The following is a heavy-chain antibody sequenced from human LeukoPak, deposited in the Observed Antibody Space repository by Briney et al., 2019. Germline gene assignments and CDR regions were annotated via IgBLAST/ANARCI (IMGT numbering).Heavy chain of an antibody. CDR3: ARGVNPFDIVVVVAATPWYNWFDA. V-gene: IGHV1-18*01. CDR2: ISAYNGNT. CDR1: GYTFTSYG. J-gene: IGHJ5*02. Sequence: GASVKVSCKASGYTFTSYGISWVRQAPGQGLDWMGWISAYNGNTNYAQKLEGRVTMTTDTSTSTAYMELRSLRSDDTSVYYCARGVNPFDIVVVVAATPWYNWFDAWGQGTLVTVSS. D-gene: IGHD2-15*01.